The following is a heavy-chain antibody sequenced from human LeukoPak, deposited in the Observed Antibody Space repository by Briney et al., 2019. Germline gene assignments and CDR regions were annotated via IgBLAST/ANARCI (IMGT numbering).Heavy chain of an antibody. CDR3: AREIAAADNYYYYYMDV. CDR2: MNPNSGNT. V-gene: IGHV1-8*01. Sequence: ASVTVSCKASGYTFTSYDINWVRQATGQGLEWMGWMNPNSGNTGYAQKFQGRVNMTRNTSISTAYMELSSLRSEDTAVYYCAREIAAADNYYYYYMDVWGKGTTVTVSS. J-gene: IGHJ6*03. CDR1: GYTFTSYD. D-gene: IGHD6-13*01.